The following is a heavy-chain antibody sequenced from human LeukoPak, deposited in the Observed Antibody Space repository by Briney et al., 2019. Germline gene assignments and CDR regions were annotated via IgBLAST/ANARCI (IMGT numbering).Heavy chain of an antibody. CDR3: AKPPYGRDVYNYFDY. J-gene: IGHJ4*02. CDR1: GFTFRIYA. D-gene: IGHD5-24*01. CDR2: ISCSGSST. Sequence: GGSLRLSYAGSGFTFRIYAMSGVRQAPGKGRDWVSAISCSGSSTYYPDYVKGRFTISRDNSKNTLYLQMNRLRVEDTAVYYCAKPPYGRDVYNYFDYWGQGTPVTVSS. V-gene: IGHV3-23*01.